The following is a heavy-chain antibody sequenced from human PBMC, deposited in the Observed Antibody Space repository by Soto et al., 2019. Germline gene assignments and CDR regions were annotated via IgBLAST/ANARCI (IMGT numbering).Heavy chain of an antibody. CDR2: IWYDGSNK. D-gene: IGHD6-13*01. V-gene: IGHV3-33*01. CDR1: GFTFSSYG. Sequence: GGSLRLSCAASGFTFSSYGMHWVRQAPGKGLEWVAVIWYDGSNKYYADSVKGRFTISRDNSKNTLYLQMNSLRAEDTAVYYCARDEGAEQPYFDYWGQGTLVTVSS. J-gene: IGHJ4*02. CDR3: ARDEGAEQPYFDY.